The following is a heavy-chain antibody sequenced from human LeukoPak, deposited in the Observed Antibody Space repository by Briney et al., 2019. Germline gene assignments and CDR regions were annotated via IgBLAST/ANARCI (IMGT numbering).Heavy chain of an antibody. CDR2: IKEDGSEK. CDR3: ARRFSDFWSGYNY. Sequence: GGSLRLSCAASGFTFSSYWMRWVRQAPGKGLEWAANIKEDGSEKYYVDSVKGRFTISRDNVKTSLFLQMNSLRAEDTAVYYCARRFSDFWSGYNYWGQGTLVTVSS. CDR1: GFTFSSYW. D-gene: IGHD3-3*01. J-gene: IGHJ4*02. V-gene: IGHV3-7*01.